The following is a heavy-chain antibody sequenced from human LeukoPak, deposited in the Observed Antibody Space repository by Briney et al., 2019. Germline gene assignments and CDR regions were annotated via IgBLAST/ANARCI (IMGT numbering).Heavy chain of an antibody. CDR3: AKDQRSSGWAIDY. D-gene: IGHD6-19*01. CDR1: GFTFSSYA. Sequence: GGSLRLSCAASGFTFSSYAMSWVRQAPGKGLEWVSGISGSGGSTYYADSVKGRLTISRDNSKNTLYLQMNSLRAEDTAVYYCAKDQRSSGWAIDYWGQGTLVTVSS. V-gene: IGHV3-23*01. J-gene: IGHJ4*02. CDR2: ISGSGGST.